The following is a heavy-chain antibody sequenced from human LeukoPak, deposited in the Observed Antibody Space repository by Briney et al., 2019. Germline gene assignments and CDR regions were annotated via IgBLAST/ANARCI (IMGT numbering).Heavy chain of an antibody. V-gene: IGHV3-23*01. Sequence: PGGSLRLPCAASGFTFSSYAMNWVRQAPGKGLEWVSLISGSRDSTYYADSVKGRFTISRDNSKNTLSLQMNSLTAEDTAVYYCAKDLTAGGSKYYYYGMDVWGQGTTVTVSS. D-gene: IGHD1-26*01. CDR1: GFTFSSYA. CDR2: ISGSRDST. J-gene: IGHJ6*02. CDR3: AKDLTAGGSKYYYYGMDV.